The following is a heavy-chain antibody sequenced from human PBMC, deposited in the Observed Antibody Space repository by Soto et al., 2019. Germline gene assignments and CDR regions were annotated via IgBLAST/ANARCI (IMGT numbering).Heavy chain of an antibody. D-gene: IGHD3-16*01. Sequence: SETLSLTCTVSGGSINSATNYWSWIRQHPVKGLEWIGYIYYSGTTYYNPSLKSRVKLSLDTSKNQFSLRLSSVTAADTAVYYCARHKGGYYSGVDVWGQGTTVTVSS. CDR1: GGSINSATNY. CDR3: ARHKGGYYSGVDV. CDR2: IYYSGTT. V-gene: IGHV4-31*03. J-gene: IGHJ6*02.